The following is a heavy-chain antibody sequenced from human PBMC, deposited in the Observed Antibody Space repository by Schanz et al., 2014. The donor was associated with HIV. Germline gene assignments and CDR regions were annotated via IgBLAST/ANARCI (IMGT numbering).Heavy chain of an antibody. CDR1: GYTFSDYY. D-gene: IGHD2-2*01. CDR2: INPNKGDT. V-gene: IGHV1-2*02. J-gene: IGHJ5*02. CDR3: AKSRYQLHWLDA. Sequence: QVQLVQSGAEVKKPGASVKVSCKASGYTFSDYYIHWVRQAPGQGLEWMGWINPNKGDTRFARKFQGRVTVTRDTSINTAYMELSRLRHDDTAVYYCAKSRYQLHWLDAWGQGTLVTVSS.